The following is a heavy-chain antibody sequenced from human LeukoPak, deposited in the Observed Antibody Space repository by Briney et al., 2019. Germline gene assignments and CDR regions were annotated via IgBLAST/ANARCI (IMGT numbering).Heavy chain of an antibody. CDR2: INPNSGGT. CDR3: ARDLATVATPYFDY. CDR1: GYTFTSYD. Sequence: ASVKVSCKASGYTFTSYDINWVRQAPGQGLEWMGWINPNSGGTKYAQKFQGRVSVTRDTSISTVYMELSRLTYDDTAVYYCARDLATVATPYFDYWGQGALVTVSS. V-gene: IGHV1-2*02. J-gene: IGHJ4*02. D-gene: IGHD4-23*01.